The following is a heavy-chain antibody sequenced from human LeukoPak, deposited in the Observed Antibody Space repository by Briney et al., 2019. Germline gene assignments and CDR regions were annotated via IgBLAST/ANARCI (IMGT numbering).Heavy chain of an antibody. CDR2: ISSGSSHI. V-gene: IGHV3-21*01. Sequence: GGSLRLSCAASGFTFSIYRMNWVRQAPGKGLEWVSSISSGSSHIYYADSVKGRFTISRDNAKNSLYLQMNSLGAEDTAVYYCASDPDGSEVSFDYWGQGTLVTVPS. CDR3: ASDPDGSEVSFDY. J-gene: IGHJ4*02. D-gene: IGHD5-24*01. CDR1: GFTFSIYR.